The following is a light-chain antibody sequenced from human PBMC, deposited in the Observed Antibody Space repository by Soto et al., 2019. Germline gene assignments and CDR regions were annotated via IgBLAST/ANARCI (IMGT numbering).Light chain of an antibody. CDR1: QYVSSN. V-gene: IGKV3-15*01. CDR2: GAS. CDR3: QQYDNWPRT. Sequence: IVMTQSPATLSVSPGEGATLSCRASQYVSSNVAWYQQKPGQTPRLLIYGASTRATGIPARFSGRGSGTEFTLTISSLQSEDFAVYYCQQYDNWPRTFGQGTKVEIK. J-gene: IGKJ1*01.